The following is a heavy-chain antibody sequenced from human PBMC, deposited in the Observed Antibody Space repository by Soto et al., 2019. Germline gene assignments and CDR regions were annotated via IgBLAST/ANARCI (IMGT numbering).Heavy chain of an antibody. V-gene: IGHV1-24*01. CDR3: ATASGIVGATTAFDI. Sequence: ASVKVSCKVSGYTLTELSMHWVRQAPGKGLEWMGGFDPEDGETIYAQKFQGRVTMTEDTSTDTAYIELSSLRSEDTAVYYCATASGIVGATTAFDIWGQGTMVTVSS. CDR1: GYTLTELS. J-gene: IGHJ3*02. D-gene: IGHD1-26*01. CDR2: FDPEDGET.